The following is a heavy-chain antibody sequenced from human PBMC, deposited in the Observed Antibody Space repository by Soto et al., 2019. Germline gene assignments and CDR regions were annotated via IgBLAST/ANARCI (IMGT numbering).Heavy chain of an antibody. CDR3: AKAILRFLEWLPNYYYYGMDV. CDR1: GFTFSSYA. J-gene: IGHJ6*02. Sequence: EVQLLESGGGLVQPGGSLRLSCAASGFTFSSYAMSWVRQAAGKGLEWVSAISGSGGSTYYADSVKGRFTISRDNSKNTLYLQMNSLRAEDTAVYYCAKAILRFLEWLPNYYYYGMDVWGQGTTVTVSS. CDR2: ISGSGGST. D-gene: IGHD3-3*01. V-gene: IGHV3-23*01.